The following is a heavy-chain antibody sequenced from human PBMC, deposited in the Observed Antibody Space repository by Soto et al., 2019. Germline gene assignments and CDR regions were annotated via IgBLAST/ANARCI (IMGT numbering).Heavy chain of an antibody. Sequence: GGSLRLSCAASGFTFSSYAMSWVRQAPGKGLEWVSATSGSGGSTYYADSVKGRFTISRDNSKNTLYLQMNSLRAEDTAVYYCAKDPHRVKAMGLFHYWGQGTLVTVSS. CDR2: TSGSGGST. J-gene: IGHJ4*02. D-gene: IGHD5-18*01. CDR3: AKDPHRVKAMGLFHY. CDR1: GFTFSSYA. V-gene: IGHV3-23*01.